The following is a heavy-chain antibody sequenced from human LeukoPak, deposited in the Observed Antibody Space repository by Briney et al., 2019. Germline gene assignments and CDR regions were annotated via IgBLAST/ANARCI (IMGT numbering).Heavy chain of an antibody. Sequence: AGGSLRLSCAASGFTFNTYGMHWVRQAPGKGLEWVAIISYDGSNKYYADSVKGRFTISRDNSKNTLYLQMNSLRAEDTAVYYCARDLGYNLLGFYYYGMDVWGQGTTVTVSS. V-gene: IGHV3-30*03. J-gene: IGHJ6*02. CDR2: ISYDGSNK. CDR1: GFTFNTYG. CDR3: ARDLGYNLLGFYYYGMDV. D-gene: IGHD5-24*01.